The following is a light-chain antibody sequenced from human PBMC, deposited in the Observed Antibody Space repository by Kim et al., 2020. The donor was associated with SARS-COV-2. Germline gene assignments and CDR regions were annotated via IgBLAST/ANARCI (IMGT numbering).Light chain of an antibody. Sequence: SVSPGARSTLSCRASQSVSTYLGWYQQKPGQAPRLLIYDASNRASGIPARFSGSGSGTDFTLTISSLETEDSAVYFCQQRAKWPLTFGGGTKLEIK. CDR1: QSVSTY. CDR3: QQRAKWPLT. V-gene: IGKV3-11*01. CDR2: DAS. J-gene: IGKJ4*01.